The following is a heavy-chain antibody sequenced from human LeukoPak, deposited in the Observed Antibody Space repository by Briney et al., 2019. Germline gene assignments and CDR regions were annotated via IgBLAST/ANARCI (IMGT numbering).Heavy chain of an antibody. CDR3: ARPDYSGYDWD. D-gene: IGHD5-12*01. J-gene: IGHJ4*01. CDR2: IYYSGST. V-gene: IGHV4-39*01. Sequence: PSETLSLTCTVSGGSISSSSYYWGWIRQPPGKGLEWIGSIYYSGSTYYNPSLKSRVTISVDTSKNQFSLKLSSVTAADTAVYYCARPDYSGYDWDWGQEPWSPSPQ. CDR1: GGSISSSSYY.